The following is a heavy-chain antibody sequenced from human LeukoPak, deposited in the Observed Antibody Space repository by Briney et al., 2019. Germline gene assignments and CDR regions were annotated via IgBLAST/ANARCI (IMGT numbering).Heavy chain of an antibody. CDR3: TTDTIVGAILKGY. D-gene: IGHD1-26*01. V-gene: IGHV3-15*01. CDR1: GFTFSNAW. Sequence: GALRLSCAASGFTFSNAWMSWVRQAPGKGLEWVGRIKSKTDGGTTDYAAPVKGRFTISRDDSKNTLYLQMNSLKTEDTAVYYCTTDTIVGAILKGYWGQGTLVTVSS. CDR2: IKSKTDGGTT. J-gene: IGHJ4*02.